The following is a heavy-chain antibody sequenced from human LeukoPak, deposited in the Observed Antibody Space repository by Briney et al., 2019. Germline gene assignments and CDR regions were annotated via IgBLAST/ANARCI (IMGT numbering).Heavy chain of an antibody. V-gene: IGHV3-48*03. D-gene: IGHD6-13*01. CDR2: ISSSASTT. J-gene: IGHJ4*02. CDR3: ARGRYSRYFDY. Sequence: TGGSLRLSCAASGFTLSSYEMNWVRQAPGKGLEWVSYISSSASTTHYADSVMGRFTISRDNAKNSLYLQMNSLRAEDTAVYYCARGRYSRYFDYWGQGTLVTVSP. CDR1: GFTLSSYE.